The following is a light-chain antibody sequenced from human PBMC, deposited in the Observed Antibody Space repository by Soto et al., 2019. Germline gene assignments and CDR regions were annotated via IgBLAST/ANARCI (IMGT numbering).Light chain of an antibody. V-gene: IGKV3-20*01. Sequence: EIVLTQSPGTLSLPLGARATLSCRASQIVSTTYLAWYQQKLGQPPRLLIYGSSNRAPGIPDRFSGSGSGTDFTLTITRLEPEDFAVYYCQQYCSSPMYTFGQGTKLEIK. CDR3: QQYCSSPMYT. CDR1: QIVSTTY. J-gene: IGKJ2*01. CDR2: GSS.